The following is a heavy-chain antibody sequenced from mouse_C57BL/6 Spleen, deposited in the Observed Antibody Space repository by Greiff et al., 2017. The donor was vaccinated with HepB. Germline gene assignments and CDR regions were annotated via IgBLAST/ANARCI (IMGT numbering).Heavy chain of an antibody. Sequence: EVMLVESGGGLVKPGGSLKLSCAASGFTFSDYGMHWVRQAPEKGLEWVAYISSGSSTIYYADTVKGRFTISRDNAKNTLFLQMTSLRSEDTAMYYCARGGLDDDYDGWYFDVWGTGTTVTVSS. CDR2: ISSGSSTI. V-gene: IGHV5-17*01. J-gene: IGHJ1*03. D-gene: IGHD2-4*01. CDR1: GFTFSDYG. CDR3: ARGGLDDDYDGWYFDV.